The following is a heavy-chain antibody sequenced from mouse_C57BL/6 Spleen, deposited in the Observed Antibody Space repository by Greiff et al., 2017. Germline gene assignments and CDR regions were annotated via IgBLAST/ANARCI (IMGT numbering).Heavy chain of an antibody. CDR1: GFNIKDDY. J-gene: IGHJ2*01. D-gene: IGHD1-1*01. CDR2: IDPENGDT. CDR3: TSTTVVATSANYFDY. Sequence: EVQLQQSGAELVRPGASVKLSCTASGFNIKDDYMHWVKQRPEQGLEWIGWIDPENGDTEYASKFQGKATITADTSSNTAYLQLSSLTSEDTAVYYCTSTTVVATSANYFDYWGQGTTLTVSS. V-gene: IGHV14-4*01.